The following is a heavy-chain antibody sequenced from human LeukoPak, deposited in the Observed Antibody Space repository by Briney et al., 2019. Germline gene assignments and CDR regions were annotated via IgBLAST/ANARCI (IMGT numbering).Heavy chain of an antibody. CDR2: ICPDDSDT. V-gene: IGHV5-51*01. J-gene: IGHJ4*02. CDR1: GYSFTSYW. CDR3: VRSGGRGGYSYVSLDY. Sequence: GESLRISCKGSGYSFTSYWIGWVRPMPGQGLEWVGIICPDDSDTRYSPSFQGQVTISADTSITTAYLQWSSLKASDTAMYYCVRSGGRGGYSYVSLDYWGQGTLVTVSS. D-gene: IGHD5-18*01.